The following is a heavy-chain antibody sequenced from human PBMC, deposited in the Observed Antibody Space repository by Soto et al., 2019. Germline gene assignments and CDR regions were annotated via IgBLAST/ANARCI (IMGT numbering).Heavy chain of an antibody. CDR3: TRPTYPSPYNWNGGPFDY. V-gene: IGHV3-73*02. Sequence: EVQLVESGGGLVQPGGSLKLSCAASGFTFSGSAMHWVRQASGKGLEWVGRIRSKANSYATAYAASVKGRFTISRDDSKNTAYLQMNSLKTEDTAVYYCTRPTYPSPYNWNGGPFDYWGQGTLVTVSS. CDR1: GFTFSGSA. J-gene: IGHJ4*02. CDR2: IRSKANSYAT. D-gene: IGHD1-20*01.